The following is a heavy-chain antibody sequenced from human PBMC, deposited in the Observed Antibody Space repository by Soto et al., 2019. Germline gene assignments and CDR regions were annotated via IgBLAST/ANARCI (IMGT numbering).Heavy chain of an antibody. J-gene: IGHJ5*02. D-gene: IGHD2-21*01. Sequence: SDTLSLTCRVSGGSIRDFDWTWIRQPPGKGLEWFGNIYYTGSTNYNPSLKSRVTISIDTSKNQFSLRLSSVTAAETAVYYCARDSRFPTWGQGTLVTVSS. V-gene: IGHV4-59*01. CDR1: GGSIRDFD. CDR3: ARDSRFPT. CDR2: IYYTGST.